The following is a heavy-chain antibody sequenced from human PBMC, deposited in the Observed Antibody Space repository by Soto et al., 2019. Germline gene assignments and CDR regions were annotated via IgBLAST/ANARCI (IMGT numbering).Heavy chain of an antibody. CDR3: ARDMTTVTTTYYYYYYGMDV. Sequence: GGSLRLSCAASGFTFSSYSMNWVRQAPGKGLEWVSYISSSSSTIYYADSVKGRFTISRDNAKNSLYLQMNSLRDEDTAVYYCARDMTTVTTTYYYYYYGMDVWGQGTTVTVSS. CDR2: ISSSSSTI. J-gene: IGHJ6*02. CDR1: GFTFSSYS. V-gene: IGHV3-48*02. D-gene: IGHD4-17*01.